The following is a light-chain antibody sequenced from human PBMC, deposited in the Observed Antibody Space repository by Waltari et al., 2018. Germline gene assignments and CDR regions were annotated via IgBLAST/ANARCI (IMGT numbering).Light chain of an antibody. CDR1: AGSLYPNSY. Sequence: QTVVTQEPSLSVSRGGTVTPTCNLRAGSLYPNSYAAWYQQTPGQAPRTLVYKGNSRSSGVPDRFSGSILGNKAALTITGAQADDECDYYCSLYMGSGIWVFGGGTKLTVL. CDR3: SLYMGSGIWV. J-gene: IGLJ3*02. V-gene: IGLV8-61*01. CDR2: KGN.